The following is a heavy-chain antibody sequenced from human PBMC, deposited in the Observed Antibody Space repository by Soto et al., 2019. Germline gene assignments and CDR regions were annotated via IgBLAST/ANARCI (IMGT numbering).Heavy chain of an antibody. Sequence: QVQLQQWGAGLLKPSETLSLTCAVYGGSFSGYQWSWIRQTPGKGLEWIVEINDSGNLNYNPSLKSRATILVDTAKRQISLKLSSVTAADTAVFSCARGLILWFGELSRRGGYYYYMDVWGTGTTVTVSS. J-gene: IGHJ6*03. D-gene: IGHD3-10*01. CDR2: INDSGNL. V-gene: IGHV4-34*01. CDR1: GGSFSGYQ. CDR3: ARGLILWFGELSRRGGYYYYMDV.